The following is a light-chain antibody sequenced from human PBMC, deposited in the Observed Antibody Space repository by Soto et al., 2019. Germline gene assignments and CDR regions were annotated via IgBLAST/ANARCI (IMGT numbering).Light chain of an antibody. J-gene: IGLJ3*02. CDR1: SSNIGRNT. V-gene: IGLV1-44*01. CDR3: SAWDDNLTGVV. CDR2: SNN. Sequence: QSVLTQPPSASGAPGQRVTISCSGSSSNIGRNTVNWYQQFPGTAPKLLIYSNNQRPSGVPDPFSGSKSGTSASLAISGLQSEDEADYYCSAWDDNLTGVVFGGGTKVTVL.